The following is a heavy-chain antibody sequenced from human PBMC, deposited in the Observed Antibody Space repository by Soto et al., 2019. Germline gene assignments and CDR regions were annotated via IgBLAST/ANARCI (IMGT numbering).Heavy chain of an antibody. V-gene: IGHV1-69*13. CDR2: IIPIFGTA. CDR1: GCTFSSYA. Sequence: SVKVSCKASGCTFSSYAISWVRQAPGQGLEWMGGIIPIFGTANYAQKFQGRVTITADESTSTAYMELSSLRSEDTAVYYCASPSYDSSGYRKPYFDYWGQGNLVPVSS. J-gene: IGHJ4*02. D-gene: IGHD3-22*01. CDR3: ASPSYDSSGYRKPYFDY.